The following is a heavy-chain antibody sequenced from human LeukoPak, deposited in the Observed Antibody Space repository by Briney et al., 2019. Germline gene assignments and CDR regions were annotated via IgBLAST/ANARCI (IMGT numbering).Heavy chain of an antibody. J-gene: IGHJ6*03. Sequence: ASVKVSCKASGYTFTSYDINWVRQATGQGLEWMGWMNPNSGNTGYAQKFQGRVTMTRNTSISTAYMELSSLRSEDTAVYYCARIDTELVGATSSLYYYYYMDVWAKGPRSPSP. CDR3: ARIDTELVGATSSLYYYYYMDV. D-gene: IGHD1-26*01. V-gene: IGHV1-8*01. CDR1: GYTFTSYD. CDR2: MNPNSGNT.